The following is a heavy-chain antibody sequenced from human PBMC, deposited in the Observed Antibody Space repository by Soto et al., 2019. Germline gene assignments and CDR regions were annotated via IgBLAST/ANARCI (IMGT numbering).Heavy chain of an antibody. J-gene: IGHJ3*01. Sequence: GESLKISCKGSGYSFTSYWIGWVRQMPGKGLEWMGIIYPGDSDTRYSPSFQGQVTISADKSISTAYLQWSSLKASDTAMYYCTTGYDYIFVSYPQPDDHIDFWGPATLVNGS. D-gene: IGHD3-16*02. CDR3: TTGYDYIFVSYPQPDDHIDF. CDR1: GYSFTSYW. V-gene: IGHV5-51*01. CDR2: IYPGDSDT.